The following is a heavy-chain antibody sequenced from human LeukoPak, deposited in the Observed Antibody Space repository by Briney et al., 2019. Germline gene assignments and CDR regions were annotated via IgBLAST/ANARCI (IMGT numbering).Heavy chain of an antibody. CDR2: IYSGGST. V-gene: IGHV3-66*01. D-gene: IGHD2/OR15-2a*01. Sequence: EGSLRLSCAASEFSVGSNYMTWVRQAPGKGLEWVSLIYSGGSTYYADSVKGRFTISRDNSKNTLYLQMNSLRAEDTAVYYCARGRDAEEYDYWGQGTLVTVSS. J-gene: IGHJ4*02. CDR1: EFSVGSNY. CDR3: ARGRDAEEYDY.